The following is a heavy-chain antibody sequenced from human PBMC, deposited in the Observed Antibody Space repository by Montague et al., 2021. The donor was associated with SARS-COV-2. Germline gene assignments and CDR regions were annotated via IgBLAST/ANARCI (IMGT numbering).Heavy chain of an antibody. CDR2: ISSDGSYK. Sequence: SLRLSCAASGFTFTSYSMNRVRQAPGKGLESLSVISSDGSYKYFTDSVKGRFTISRDNSRNTLYLQMNSLGTEDTAVYYCARDLLRHKGGFDSWGQGTLVTVSS. CDR1: GFTFTSYS. J-gene: IGHJ4*02. V-gene: IGHV3-30-3*01. CDR3: ARDLLRHKGGFDS. D-gene: IGHD2/OR15-2a*01.